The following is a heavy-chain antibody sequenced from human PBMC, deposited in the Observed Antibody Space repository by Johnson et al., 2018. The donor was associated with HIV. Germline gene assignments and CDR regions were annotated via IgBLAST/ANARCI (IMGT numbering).Heavy chain of an antibody. CDR2: ISWDGGNT. Sequence: VQLVESGGVVVQPGGSLRLSCAASGFTFDDYTMHWVRQAPGKGLEWVSLISWDGGNTYYADSVKGRLTISRDNSKNSLYLQMNSLRTEDTALYYCANGESGWRGREAFDIWGQGTMVTVSS. V-gene: IGHV3-43*01. CDR1: GFTFDDYT. D-gene: IGHD6-19*01. J-gene: IGHJ3*02. CDR3: ANGESGWRGREAFDI.